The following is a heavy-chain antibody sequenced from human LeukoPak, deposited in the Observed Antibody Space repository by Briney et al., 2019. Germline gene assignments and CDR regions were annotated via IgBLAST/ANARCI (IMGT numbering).Heavy chain of an antibody. CDR3: ARDGGGSSGYYWGLGY. Sequence: GGSLRLSCAASGFTFSSYEMNWVRQAPGKGLEWVSDISSSGSTIDYADSVKGRFTISRDNAKNSLYLQMNSLTAEDTAVYYCARDGGGSSGYYWGLGYWGQGTLVTVSS. CDR1: GFTFSSYE. V-gene: IGHV3-48*03. J-gene: IGHJ4*02. D-gene: IGHD3-22*01. CDR2: ISSSGSTI.